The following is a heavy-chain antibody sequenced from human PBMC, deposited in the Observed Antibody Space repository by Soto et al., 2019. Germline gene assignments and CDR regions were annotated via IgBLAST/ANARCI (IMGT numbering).Heavy chain of an antibody. J-gene: IGHJ5*02. V-gene: IGHV3-21*01. CDR1: GFTFSSYG. CDR3: ARGARYNWNYDWFDP. CDR2: ISSSSIYI. Sequence: PGGSLRLSCAASGFTFSSYGINWVRQAPGKGLEWVSSISSSSIYIYYADSVKGRFTISRDNAKNSLYLQMNSLRPEDTAVYYCARGARYNWNYDWFDPWGQGTLVTVSS. D-gene: IGHD1-7*01.